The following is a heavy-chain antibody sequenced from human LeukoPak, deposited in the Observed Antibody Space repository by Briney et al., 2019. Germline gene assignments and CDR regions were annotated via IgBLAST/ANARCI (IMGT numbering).Heavy chain of an antibody. CDR2: ISSSSSYI. J-gene: IGHJ4*02. CDR1: GFTFSSYS. CDR3: ARGPPHYYDSSRFDY. Sequence: GGSLRLSCAASGFTFSSYSMNWVRQAPGKGLEWVSSISSSSSYIYYADSVKGRFTISRDNSKNTLYLQMGSLRAEDMAVYYCARGPPHYYDSSRFDYWGQGTLVTVSS. D-gene: IGHD3-22*01. V-gene: IGHV3-21*01.